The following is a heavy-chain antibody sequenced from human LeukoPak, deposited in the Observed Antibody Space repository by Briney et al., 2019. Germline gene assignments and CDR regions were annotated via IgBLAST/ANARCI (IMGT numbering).Heavy chain of an antibody. CDR1: GFTFSSYW. Sequence: SGGSLRLSCAASGFTFSSYWMHWVRQAPGKGLVWVSRIKSDGSTTTYADSVKGRFTISRDNAKNTVHLQMSSLRAEDTAIYYCAKRPDSHDYWGQGTLVTVSS. J-gene: IGHJ4*02. D-gene: IGHD3-22*01. V-gene: IGHV3-74*01. CDR2: IKSDGSTT. CDR3: AKRPDSHDY.